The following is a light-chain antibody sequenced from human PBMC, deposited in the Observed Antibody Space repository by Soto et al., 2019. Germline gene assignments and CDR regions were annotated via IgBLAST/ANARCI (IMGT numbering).Light chain of an antibody. J-gene: IGLJ3*02. CDR2: EVN. CDR3: SSSAGTNSFVL. Sequence: QSVLTQPPSASGSPGQSVTICCTGTSSDIGGYNSVSWYQQHPGKAPKLMIYEVNKRPLGVPERFSGSKSGNTASLTVSGLQADDEADYYCSSSAGTNSFVLFGGGTKLTVL. V-gene: IGLV2-8*01. CDR1: SSDIGGYNS.